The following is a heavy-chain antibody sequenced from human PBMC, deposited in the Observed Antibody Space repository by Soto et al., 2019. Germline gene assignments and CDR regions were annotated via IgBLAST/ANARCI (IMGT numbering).Heavy chain of an antibody. CDR3: ARILTATGGHFDS. J-gene: IGHJ4*02. V-gene: IGHV2-5*02. CDR2: IFWDDDK. CDR1: GFSLTTSGVG. Sequence: ESGPTLVNPTQTPTLTCSFSGFSLTTSGVGVGWVRQSPEKTLEWLALIFWDDDKRYSPSLRSRLTIAKDTSKNQVVLTLTNVEPVDTATYYCARILTATGGHFDSWGQGALVTVSS. D-gene: IGHD2-8*02.